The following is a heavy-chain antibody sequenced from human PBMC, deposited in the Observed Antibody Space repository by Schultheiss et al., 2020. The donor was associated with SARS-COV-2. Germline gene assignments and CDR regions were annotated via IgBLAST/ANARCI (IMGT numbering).Heavy chain of an antibody. CDR2: IIPIFGTA. J-gene: IGHJ5*02. CDR1: GGTFSSYA. Sequence: SVKVSCKASGGTFSSYAISWVRQAPGQGLEWMGGIIPIFGTANYAQKFQGRVTMTRDTSISTAYMELSSLRSEDTAVYYCARKGLGEPTLGWFDPWGQGTMVTVSS. V-gene: IGHV1-69*05. D-gene: IGHD3-16*01. CDR3: ARKGLGEPTLGWFDP.